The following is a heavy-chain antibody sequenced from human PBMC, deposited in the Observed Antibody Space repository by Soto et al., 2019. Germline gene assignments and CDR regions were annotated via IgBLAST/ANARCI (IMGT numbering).Heavy chain of an antibody. CDR1: GFTFSDYY. Sequence: QVQLVESGGDLVKPGGSLRLSCAASGFTFSDYYMSWIRQAPGKGLEWVSYISSSGTTIYYADSVKGRFTISRDNAKNSLYLQMNSLRAEDTAVYDCARDQAPPWRRGSGWFGGTFDIWGQGTMVTVSS. CDR2: ISSSGTTI. V-gene: IGHV3-11*01. D-gene: IGHD3-10*01. CDR3: ARDQAPPWRRGSGWFGGTFDI. J-gene: IGHJ3*02.